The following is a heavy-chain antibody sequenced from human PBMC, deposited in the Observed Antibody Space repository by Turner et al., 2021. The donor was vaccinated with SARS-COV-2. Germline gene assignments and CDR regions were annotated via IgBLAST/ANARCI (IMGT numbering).Heavy chain of an antibody. Sequence: QVLIVQSGAEVKKPGASVKTSCKASGYTFTGYYMHWVRQAPGQGLWWIVCFDPNSESTNYALKYHARVASTRDTCISTAYMERSRVRTDDTDMYVWSRLRDYYYYMDVWGHVTTVTVSS. V-gene: IGHV1-2*01. CDR3: SRLRDYYYYMDV. CDR1: GYTFTGYY. J-gene: IGHJ6*03. CDR2: FDPNSEST.